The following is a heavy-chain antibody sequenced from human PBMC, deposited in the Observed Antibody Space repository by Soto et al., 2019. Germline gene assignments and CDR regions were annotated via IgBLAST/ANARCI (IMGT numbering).Heavy chain of an antibody. CDR2: IYYSGST. Sequence: SETLSLTCTVSGGSVSSGSYYWSWIRQPPGKGLEWIGYIYYSGSTNYNPSLKSRVTISVDTSKNQFSLKLSSVTAADTAVYYCARDRRLYISGWYSLGWDYYYGMDVWGQRTTVTVSS. J-gene: IGHJ6*02. CDR3: ARDRRLYISGWYSLGWDYYYGMDV. D-gene: IGHD6-19*01. V-gene: IGHV4-61*01. CDR1: GGSVSSGSYY.